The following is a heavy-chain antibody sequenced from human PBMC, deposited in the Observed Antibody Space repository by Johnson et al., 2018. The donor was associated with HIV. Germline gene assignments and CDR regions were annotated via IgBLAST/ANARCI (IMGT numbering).Heavy chain of an antibody. CDR1: GFTFSNDA. D-gene: IGHD2-15*01. CDR3: ARARWYLGGGSCCAFDI. CDR2: ISSSGSTI. J-gene: IGHJ3*02. V-gene: IGHV3-48*03. Sequence: VQLVESGGGLVQPGGSLRLSCTASGFTFSNDAMNWVRQAPGKGLEWVSYISSSGSTIYYADSVKGRFTISRDNAKNSLYLQMNSLRAEDTAVYYCARARWYLGGGSCCAFDIWGQGTMVTVSS.